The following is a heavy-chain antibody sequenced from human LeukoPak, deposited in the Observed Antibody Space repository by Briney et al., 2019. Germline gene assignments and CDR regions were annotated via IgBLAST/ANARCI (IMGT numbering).Heavy chain of an antibody. CDR2: FDPEDGET. CDR3: ARYPIAAAGLEDAFDI. CDR1: GYTLTELS. D-gene: IGHD6-13*01. V-gene: IGHV1-24*01. J-gene: IGHJ3*02. Sequence: ASVKVSCKVSGYTLTELSMHWVRQAPGKGLEWMGGFDPEDGETIYAQKFQGRVTMTEDTSTDTAYMELSRLRSDDTAVYYCARYPIAAAGLEDAFDIWGQGTMVTVSS.